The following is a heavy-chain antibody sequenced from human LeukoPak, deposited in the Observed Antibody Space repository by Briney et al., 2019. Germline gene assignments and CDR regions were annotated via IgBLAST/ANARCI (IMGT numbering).Heavy chain of an antibody. J-gene: IGHJ3*02. CDR2: ISSSSSTI. CDR3: ARVREVGATPDAFDI. Sequence: GGSLRLSCAASGFTFSSYSMNWVRQAPGKGLEWVSYISSSSSTIYYADSVKGRFTISRDNAKNSLYLQMNSLRAEDTAVYYCARVREVGATPDAFDIWGQGTMVTVSS. V-gene: IGHV3-48*04. CDR1: GFTFSSYS. D-gene: IGHD1-26*01.